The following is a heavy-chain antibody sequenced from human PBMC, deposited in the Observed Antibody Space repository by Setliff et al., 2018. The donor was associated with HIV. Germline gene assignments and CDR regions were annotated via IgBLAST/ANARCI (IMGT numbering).Heavy chain of an antibody. CDR2: INPNSGDP. D-gene: IGHD2-2*01. V-gene: IGHV1-2*06. J-gene: IGHJ4*02. Sequence: ASVKVSCKASGYTFTGYYMHWVRQAPGQGLEWMGRINPNSGDPNYAQRFQGRDTMTRDTSISTAYMELTRLRSDDAAVYYCARGPLFGGDIIVVPPIDSGAYWGQGTLVTVSS. CDR3: ARGPLFGGDIIVVPPIDSGAY. CDR1: GYTFTGYY.